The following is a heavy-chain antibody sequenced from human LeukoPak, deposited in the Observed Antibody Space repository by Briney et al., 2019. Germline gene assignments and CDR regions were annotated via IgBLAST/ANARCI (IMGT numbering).Heavy chain of an antibody. CDR2: IYSSGTT. J-gene: IGHJ4*02. CDR3: ASELSGSRPLDY. D-gene: IGHD1-26*01. CDR1: GGSISSASYY. Sequence: SQTLSLTCTVSGGSISSASYYWSWIRQPAGKGLEWIGRIYSSGTTNYNTSLKSRVTISVDTSMDQFSLKLSSVTAADTAVYYCASELSGSRPLDYWGQGTLVTVSP. V-gene: IGHV4-61*02.